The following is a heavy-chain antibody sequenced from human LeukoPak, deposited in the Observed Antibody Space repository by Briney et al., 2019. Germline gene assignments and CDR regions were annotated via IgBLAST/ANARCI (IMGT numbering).Heavy chain of an antibody. J-gene: IGHJ5*02. CDR1: GGSFSGYY. CDR2: INHSGST. V-gene: IGHV4-34*01. CDR3: ARLKGYCSSTSCKWASWFDP. D-gene: IGHD2-2*01. Sequence: SETLSLTCTVYGGSFSGYYWSWIRQPPGKGLEWIGEINHSGSTNYNPSLKSRVTISVDTSKNQFPLKLSSVTAADTAVYYCARLKGYCSSTSCKWASWFDPWGQGTLVTVSS.